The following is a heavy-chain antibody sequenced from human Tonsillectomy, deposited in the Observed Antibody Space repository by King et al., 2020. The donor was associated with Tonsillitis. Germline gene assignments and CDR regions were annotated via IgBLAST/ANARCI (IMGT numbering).Heavy chain of an antibody. D-gene: IGHD2-21*02. CDR2: IPYDGSKD. Sequence: VQLVQSGGGVILPGGSLRLSCAASGFIFSSYGMHWVRQAPGKGLEWVAFIPYDGSKDNYSATVKGRCTISRDNPKNTLFLEMNSLRIEDTATYYCVKDMRVDCFPLNGWGPVIPVTFAS. CDR1: GFIFSSYG. J-gene: IGHJ4*02. CDR3: VKDMRVDCFPLNG. V-gene: IGHV3-30*02.